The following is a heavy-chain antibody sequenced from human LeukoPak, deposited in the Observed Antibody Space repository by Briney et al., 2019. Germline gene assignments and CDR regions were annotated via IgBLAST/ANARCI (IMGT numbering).Heavy chain of an antibody. CDR1: GGSFSGYY. J-gene: IGHJ4*02. D-gene: IGHD5-12*01. CDR2: IYHGGST. V-gene: IGHV4-38-2*01. CDR3: ARYSRNGVDEIGF. Sequence: PSETLSLTCAVYGGSFSGYYWGWIRQPPGRGLEWIGTIYHGGSTYYNPSLTSRVTISVDTSKNQLSLKLTSVTAADTAVYYCARYSRNGVDEIGFWGQGTLVTVSS.